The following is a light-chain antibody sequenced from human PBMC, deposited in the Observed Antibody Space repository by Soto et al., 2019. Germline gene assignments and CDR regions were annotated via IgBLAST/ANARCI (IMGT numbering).Light chain of an antibody. CDR2: DAS. J-gene: IGKJ1*01. CDR1: QSVSSY. CDR3: QQRSNWPRT. V-gene: IGKV3-11*01. Sequence: EIVLTQSPATLSLSPGERATLSCRDSQSVSSYLAWYQQKPCQAPRILIYDASNRATGIPTRFSGSGSGTDFNLAISSLEPEDFSVYYWQQRSNWPRTVRQGTKVEIK.